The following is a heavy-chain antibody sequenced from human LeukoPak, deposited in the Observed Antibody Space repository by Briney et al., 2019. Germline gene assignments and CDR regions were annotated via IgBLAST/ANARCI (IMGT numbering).Heavy chain of an antibody. CDR1: GYSFTSYW. D-gene: IGHD5-24*01. J-gene: IGHJ4*02. CDR3: ARLGGDGYPSRYFDY. V-gene: IGHV5-51*01. Sequence: GESLKISCKGSGYSFTSYWIGWVRQMPGKGLEWMGIIYPGDSDTRYSPSFQGQVTISADQSIRSAYMQWRRLKASDTAMCYCARLGGDGYPSRYFDYWGQGTLVTVSS. CDR2: IYPGDSDT.